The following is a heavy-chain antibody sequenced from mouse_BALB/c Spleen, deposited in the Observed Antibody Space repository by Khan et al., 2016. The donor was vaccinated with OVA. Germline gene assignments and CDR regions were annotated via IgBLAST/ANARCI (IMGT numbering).Heavy chain of an antibody. CDR2: INPHIGET. V-gene: IGHV1-20*02. CDR3: ARKNGSDFDY. Sequence: VQLKQSGPELVQPGASVKISCKASGYSFTGYFMNWVMQSHGKSLEWIGRINPHIGETLYNQKLKDKATLTVDESSRIAQMELRSLASEDSAVYYCARKNGSDFDYWGQGTTLTVSS. CDR1: GYSFTGYF. D-gene: IGHD1-1*01. J-gene: IGHJ2*01.